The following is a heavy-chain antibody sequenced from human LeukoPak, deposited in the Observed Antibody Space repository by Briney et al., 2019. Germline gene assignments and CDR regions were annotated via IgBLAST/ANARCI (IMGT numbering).Heavy chain of an antibody. CDR3: ARMPGLGFCTGGRRWGFDN. J-gene: IGHJ4*02. CDR2: IYYSGST. V-gene: IGHV4-59*12. D-gene: IGHD2-8*02. CDR1: GGSISSYY. Sequence: PSETLSLTCTVSGGSISSYYWSWIRQPPGKGLEWIGYIYYSGSTNYNPSLKSRVTISVDMSKNQFSLKLTAVTAVDTAVYYCARMPGLGFCTGGRRWGFDNWGQGALVTVSS.